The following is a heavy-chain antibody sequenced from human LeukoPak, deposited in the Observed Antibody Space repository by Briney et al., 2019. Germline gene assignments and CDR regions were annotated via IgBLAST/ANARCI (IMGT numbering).Heavy chain of an antibody. Sequence: GGSLKISCKGSGSRFTNYWITWVRQLPGKGLEWMGIIYPGDSDTRYSPSFQGQVTISVDKSISTAYLQWSSLKASDTAMYYCARLGPAPPPSSSFFDYWGQGTLVTVSS. CDR2: IYPGDSDT. J-gene: IGHJ4*02. D-gene: IGHD6-6*01. CDR3: ARLGPAPPPSSSFFDY. V-gene: IGHV5-51*01. CDR1: GSRFTNYW.